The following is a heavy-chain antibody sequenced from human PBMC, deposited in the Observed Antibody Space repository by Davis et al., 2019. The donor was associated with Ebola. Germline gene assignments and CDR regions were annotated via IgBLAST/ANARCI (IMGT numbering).Heavy chain of an antibody. CDR2: INPNSGGT. D-gene: IGHD3-3*01. J-gene: IGHJ6*02. V-gene: IGHV1-2*04. CDR1: GYTFTGYY. CDR3: ATTTYYDFWSGTGYYYYGMDV. Sequence: ASVKVSCKASGYTFTGYYMHWVRQAPGQGLEWMGWINPNSGGTNYAQKFQGWVTMTRDTSTSTVYMELSSLRSEDTAVYYCATTTYYDFWSGTGYYYYGMDVWGQGTTVIVSS.